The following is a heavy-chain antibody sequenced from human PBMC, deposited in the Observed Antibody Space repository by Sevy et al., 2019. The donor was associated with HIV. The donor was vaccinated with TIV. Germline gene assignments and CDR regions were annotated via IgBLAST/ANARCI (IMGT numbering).Heavy chain of an antibody. V-gene: IGHV3-15*01. CDR2: IKSKTDGGTT. D-gene: IGHD1-1*01. Sequence: GGSLRLSCAASGFTFSKAWMSWVRQAPGKGLEWVGRIKSKTDGGTTDYAAPVKGRFTISREDSKNALSVQMNSLKTVDTAVYHCTTDTGVRFQNWGQGTLVTVSS. CDR3: TTDTGVRFQN. CDR1: GFTFSKAW. J-gene: IGHJ1*01.